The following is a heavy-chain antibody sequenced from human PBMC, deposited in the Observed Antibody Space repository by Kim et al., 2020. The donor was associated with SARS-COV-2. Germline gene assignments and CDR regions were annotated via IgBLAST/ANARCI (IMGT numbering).Heavy chain of an antibody. D-gene: IGHD6-13*01. CDR2: ISYDGSNK. CDR1: GFTFSSYA. Sequence: GGSLRLSCAASGFTFSSYAMHWVRQAPGKGLEWVAVISYDGSNKYYADSVKGRFTISRDNSKNTLYLQMNSLRAEDTAVYYCAGGLYSSRAFDYLGQGTLVTISS. CDR3: AGGLYSSRAFDY. V-gene: IGHV3-30-3*01. J-gene: IGHJ4*02.